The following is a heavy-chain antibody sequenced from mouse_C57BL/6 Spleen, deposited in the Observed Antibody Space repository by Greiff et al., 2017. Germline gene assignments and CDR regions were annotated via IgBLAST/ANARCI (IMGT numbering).Heavy chain of an antibody. CDR2: ISDGGSYT. V-gene: IGHV5-4*01. D-gene: IGHD3-2*02. CDR3: ARDQGDSSGPLHKCDY. Sequence: EVQLVESGGGLVKPGGSLKLSCAASGFTFSSYAMSWVRQTPEKRLEWVATISDGGSYTYYPDNVKGRFTISRDNAKNNLYLQMSHLKSEDTAMYYCARDQGDSSGPLHKCDYWGQGTTLTVSS. CDR1: GFTFSSYA. J-gene: IGHJ2*01.